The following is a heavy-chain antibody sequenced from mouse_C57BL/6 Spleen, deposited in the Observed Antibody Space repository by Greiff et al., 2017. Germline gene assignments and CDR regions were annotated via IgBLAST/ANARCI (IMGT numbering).Heavy chain of an antibody. CDR3: ASNDADAMDD. J-gene: IGHJ4*01. D-gene: IGHD2-3*01. CDR2: IDPENGDT. Sequence: EVQLQQSGAELVKPGASVKLSCTASGFNFTDYYMHWVKQRTEQGLEWIGRIDPENGDTKYAPKFQGKATITADTSSNTAYLQLSSLTSEDTAVDCYASNDADAMDDWGQGTSVTVSS. V-gene: IGHV14-2*01. CDR1: GFNFTDYY.